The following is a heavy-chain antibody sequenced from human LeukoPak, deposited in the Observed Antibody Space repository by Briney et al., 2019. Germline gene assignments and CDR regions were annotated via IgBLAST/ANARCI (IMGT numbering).Heavy chain of an antibody. V-gene: IGHV4-34*01. J-gene: IGHJ4*02. Sequence: SETLSLTCAVYGGSFSGYYWSWIRQPPGKGLEWIGEINHSGSTNYNPSLKSRVTISVDTSKNQFSLKLSSVTAADTAVYYCARVRATVAGSYYFDYWGQGTLVTVSS. CDR2: INHSGST. D-gene: IGHD6-19*01. CDR3: ARVRATVAGSYYFDY. CDR1: GGSFSGYY.